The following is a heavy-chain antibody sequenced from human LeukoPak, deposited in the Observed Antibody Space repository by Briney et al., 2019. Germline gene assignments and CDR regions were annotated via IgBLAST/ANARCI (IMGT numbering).Heavy chain of an antibody. D-gene: IGHD4-17*01. Sequence: PSETLSLTCTVSTDSISSGNYYWGWVRQSPGKGLEWIGEINHSGSTNYNPSLKSRVTISVDTSKNQFSLKLSSVTAADTAVYYCARVRVDAGDYVGYFQHWGQGTLVTVSS. J-gene: IGHJ1*01. V-gene: IGHV4-39*07. CDR1: TDSISSGNYY. CDR3: ARVRVDAGDYVGYFQH. CDR2: INHSGST.